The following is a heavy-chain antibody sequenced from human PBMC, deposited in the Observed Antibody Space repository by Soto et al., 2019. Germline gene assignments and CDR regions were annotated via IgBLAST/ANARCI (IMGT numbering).Heavy chain of an antibody. CDR1: GFPFNNYG. CDR3: AGGTYYFDY. V-gene: IGHV3-33*01. J-gene: IGHJ4*02. CDR2: IWFGGGQK. Sequence: GGSLRLSCAASGFPFNNYGMHWVRQAPGKGLEWVAVIWFGGGQKYYADSVKGRFTISRDNSKNLLFLQMDSLRVEDTAVYYCAGGTYYFDYRGQGTRVTVSS.